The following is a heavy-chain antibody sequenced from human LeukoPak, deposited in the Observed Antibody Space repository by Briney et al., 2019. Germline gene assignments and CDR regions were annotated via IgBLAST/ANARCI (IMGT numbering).Heavy chain of an antibody. CDR3: ARPIRGSYVEDAFDM. D-gene: IGHD1-26*01. V-gene: IGHV1-2*02. CDR2: INPSSGGT. Sequence: ASVKVSCKTSGYSFSDYYLHWVRQAPGQGLEWMGWINPSSGGTKYVQKFQGRVTMTRDTSISTGYMELSRLRSDDTAVYYCARPIRGSYVEDAFDMWGQGTMVTVSA. CDR1: GYSFSDYY. J-gene: IGHJ3*02.